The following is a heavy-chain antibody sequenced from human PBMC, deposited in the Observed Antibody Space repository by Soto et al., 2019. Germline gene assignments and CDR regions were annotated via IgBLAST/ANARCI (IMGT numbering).Heavy chain of an antibody. D-gene: IGHD2-21*02. Sequence: SVKVSCKASGYTFTGYYMHWVRQAPGQGLEWMGGIIPIFGTANYAQKFQGRVTITADESTSTAYMELSSLRSEDTAVYYCARSGRGYSGGDCYGYGVDVWGEGPTVTVSS. CDR2: IIPIFGTA. V-gene: IGHV1-69*13. J-gene: IGHJ6*04. CDR3: ARSGRGYSGGDCYGYGVDV. CDR1: GYTFTGYY.